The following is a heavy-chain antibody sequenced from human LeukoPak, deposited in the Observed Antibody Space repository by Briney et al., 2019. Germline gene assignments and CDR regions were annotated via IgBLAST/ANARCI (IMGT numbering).Heavy chain of an antibody. V-gene: IGHV1-2*06. D-gene: IGHD5-12*01. CDR2: INPNSGGT. CDR1: GYTFTGYY. CDR3: ATVTDIVATRGGMDV. Sequence: ASVKVSCKASGYTFTGYYIHWVRQAPGQGLEWMGRINPNSGGTNYAQKFQGRVTMTRDTSISTAYMELSRLRSEDTAVYYCATVTDIVATRGGMDVWGKGTTVTVSS. J-gene: IGHJ6*03.